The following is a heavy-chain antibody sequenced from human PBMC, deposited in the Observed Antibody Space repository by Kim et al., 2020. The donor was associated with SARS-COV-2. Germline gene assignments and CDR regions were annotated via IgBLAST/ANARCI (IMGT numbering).Heavy chain of an antibody. D-gene: IGHD3-10*01. Sequence: GESLKISCKGSGYSFTNYWISWVRQMPGEDLEWMGRIDPSDSYTNYSPSFQGHVTISADKSSSTAFLQWSSLKASDTAVYYCARLGWFGESLAFDYWGQGTLVTVSS. V-gene: IGHV5-10-1*01. CDR1: GYSFTNYW. CDR3: ARLGWFGESLAFDY. J-gene: IGHJ4*02. CDR2: IDPSDSYT.